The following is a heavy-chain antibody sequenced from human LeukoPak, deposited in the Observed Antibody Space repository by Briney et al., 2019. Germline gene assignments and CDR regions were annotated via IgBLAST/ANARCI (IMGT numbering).Heavy chain of an antibody. CDR1: GFTFSSYG. CDR3: AKDWSTYYYYYGMDV. Sequence: PGRSLRLSCAASGFTFSSYGMHWVRQAPGKGLEWVAVISYDGSNKYYADSVKGRFTISRDNSENTLYLQMNSLRAEDTAVYYCAKDWSTYYYYYGMDVWGQGTTVTVSS. V-gene: IGHV3-30*18. J-gene: IGHJ6*02. CDR2: ISYDGSNK.